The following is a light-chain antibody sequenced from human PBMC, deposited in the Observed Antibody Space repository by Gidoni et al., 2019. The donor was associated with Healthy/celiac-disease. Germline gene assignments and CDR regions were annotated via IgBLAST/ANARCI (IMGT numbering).Light chain of an antibody. Sequence: EIVLTQSPCTLSLSPGERATLSCRASQSVSSSYLAWYQQQPGQAPRLLIYGASSRATGIPDRFSGSGSGTDFTLTISRLEPEDFAVYYCQQYGSSFGGGTKVEIK. CDR1: QSVSSSY. CDR2: GAS. V-gene: IGKV3-20*01. CDR3: QQYGSS. J-gene: IGKJ4*01.